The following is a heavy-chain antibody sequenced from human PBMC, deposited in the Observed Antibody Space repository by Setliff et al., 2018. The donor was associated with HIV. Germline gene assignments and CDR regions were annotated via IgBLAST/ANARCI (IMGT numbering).Heavy chain of an antibody. CDR3: ARGVLYGLSEY. D-gene: IGHD3-10*01. CDR2: LIPVLGEP. Sequence: SVKVSCKASGHTPRHYGVNWVRQAPGQGLEWVGSLIPVLGEPHYAPRFQGRVTITADDSTNTAYMELTNLRSDDTATYYCARGVLYGLSEYWGTGSLVTVSS. J-gene: IGHJ4*02. CDR1: GHTPRHYG. V-gene: IGHV1-69*11.